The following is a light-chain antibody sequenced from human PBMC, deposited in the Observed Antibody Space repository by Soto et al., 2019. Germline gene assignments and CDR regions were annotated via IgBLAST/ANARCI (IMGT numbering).Light chain of an antibody. CDR3: QQSFGNFTWT. Sequence: TQSPDSLAVSLGARATINCRSSHGVLHNSNSHHFLSWYQQRQGQSPKLLIYWTSLRESGVPERFIGSGSGAEFTLTISSLQAEDVAVYYCQQSFGNFTWTFGQGTKVEIK. CDR2: WTS. J-gene: IGKJ1*01. CDR1: HGVLHNSNSHHF. V-gene: IGKV4-1*01.